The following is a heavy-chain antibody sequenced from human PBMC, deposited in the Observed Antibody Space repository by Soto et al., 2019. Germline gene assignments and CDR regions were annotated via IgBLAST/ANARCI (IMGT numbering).Heavy chain of an antibody. Sequence: SVKVACKASRYIFTSFQIHWVREVPGQGLERLGAINPSTGRASYEKKFQGRGSMTTDTSTTTVYMVLNSLRAEDTAVYYRARESEDLTSNFDYWGQGTLVTVSS. CDR2: INPSTGRA. CDR3: ARESEDLTSNFDY. V-gene: IGHV1-46*01. CDR1: RYIFTSFQ. J-gene: IGHJ4*02.